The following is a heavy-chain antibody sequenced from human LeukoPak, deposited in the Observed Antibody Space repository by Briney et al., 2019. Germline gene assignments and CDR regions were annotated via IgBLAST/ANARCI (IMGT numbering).Heavy chain of an antibody. CDR2: INPNSGDT. V-gene: IGHV1-2*06. CDR1: GYTFTSYY. Sequence: ASVKVSCKASGYTFTSYYMHWVRQAPGQGLAWMGRINPNSGDTNSAQKFQGRVTMTRDTSISTVDVELSRLRSDDTAVFYCAGSTSGDAFDIWGQGTMVTVSS. D-gene: IGHD3-10*01. CDR3: AGSTSGDAFDI. J-gene: IGHJ3*02.